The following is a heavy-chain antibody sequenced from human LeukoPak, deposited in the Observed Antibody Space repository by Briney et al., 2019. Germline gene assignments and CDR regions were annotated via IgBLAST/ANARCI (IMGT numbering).Heavy chain of an antibody. CDR1: GFTFSSYW. Sequence: GGSLRLSCAASGFTFSSYWMHWVRQAPGKGLVWVSRINSDRSTTTYADSVKGRFTISRDNAKDTLYLQMTSLRAEDTAVYYCARATYYYDSSGYRAIYYFDYWGQGTLVTVSS. J-gene: IGHJ4*02. D-gene: IGHD3-22*01. V-gene: IGHV3-74*01. CDR3: ARATYYYDSSGYRAIYYFDY. CDR2: INSDRSTT.